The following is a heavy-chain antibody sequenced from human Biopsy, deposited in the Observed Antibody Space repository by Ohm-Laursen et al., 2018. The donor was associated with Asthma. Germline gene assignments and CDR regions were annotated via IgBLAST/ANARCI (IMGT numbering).Heavy chain of an antibody. CDR2: MNPNSGNT. CDR1: GYTFTSYV. V-gene: IGHV1-8*01. CDR3: TRWSLRVRDTPNDY. Sequence: GASVKVSCKASGYTFTSYVINWVRQATGQGLEWMGWMNPNSGNTGYPQNFQGRVTMTRDTSISTAYMELSSLRSEDTAVYYCTRWSLRVRDTPNDYWGQGTLVTVSS. D-gene: IGHD3-16*01. J-gene: IGHJ4*02.